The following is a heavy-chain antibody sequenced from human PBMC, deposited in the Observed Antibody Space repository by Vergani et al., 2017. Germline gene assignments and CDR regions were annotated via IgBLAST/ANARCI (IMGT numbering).Heavy chain of an antibody. J-gene: IGHJ5*02. CDR3: ARHQKGYGWFDP. V-gene: IGHV4-61*02. CDR1: GGSISSGSYY. CDR2: IYTSGST. Sequence: QVQLQESGPGLVKPSQTLSLTCTVSGGSISSGSYYWSWIRQPAGKGLEWIGRIYTSGSTNYNPSLKSRVTISVDTSKNQFSLKLSSVTAADTAVYYCARHQKGYGWFDPWGQGTLVTVSS. D-gene: IGHD5-12*01.